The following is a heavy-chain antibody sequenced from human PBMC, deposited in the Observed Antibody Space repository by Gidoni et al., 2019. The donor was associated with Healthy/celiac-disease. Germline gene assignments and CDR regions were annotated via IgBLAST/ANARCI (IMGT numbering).Heavy chain of an antibody. CDR1: GLTFRSYG. Sequence: QVQLGEYGGGVVEPGRSLRLTWAASGLTFRSYGMHWVRQAPGKGLGWVAVIWYDGSHKYYADSVKGRFTLSRDHSKNPLYLQINSLRAEDTAVYYCAREEGSGSYDWGALDYWGQGTLVTVSS. CDR2: IWYDGSHK. J-gene: IGHJ4*02. V-gene: IGHV3-33*01. D-gene: IGHD3-10*01. CDR3: AREEGSGSYDWGALDY.